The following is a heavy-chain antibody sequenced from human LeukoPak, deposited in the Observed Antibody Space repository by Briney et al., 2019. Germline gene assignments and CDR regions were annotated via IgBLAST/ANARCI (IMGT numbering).Heavy chain of an antibody. CDR1: GGSISSNDYY. CDR3: AREMGPYGSGSYRSV. Sequence: SETLSLTCTVSGGSISSNDYYWGWIRQPPGKGLEWIGSIYYSGSTFYNPSLKSRVTISVDTSKNQFSLKLSSVTAADTAVYYCAREMGPYGSGSYRSVWGQGTLVTVSS. J-gene: IGHJ4*02. D-gene: IGHD3-10*01. CDR2: IYYSGST. V-gene: IGHV4-39*07.